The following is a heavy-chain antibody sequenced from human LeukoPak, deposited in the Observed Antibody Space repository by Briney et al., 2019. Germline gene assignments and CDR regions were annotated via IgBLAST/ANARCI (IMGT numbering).Heavy chain of an antibody. CDR1: GYTFTGYY. V-gene: IGHV1-24*01. CDR3: ATATKYYGSSASTLPYYCFMDV. Sequence: GASVKVSCKASGYTFTGYYMHWVRQAPGKGLEWMGGFDPEANKVIYAQKFQGRVTMTEDTSTETAYMEVRSLGSEDTAVYYCATATKYYGSSASTLPYYCFMDVWGKGTTVTVSS. J-gene: IGHJ6*03. CDR2: FDPEANKV. D-gene: IGHD2/OR15-2a*01.